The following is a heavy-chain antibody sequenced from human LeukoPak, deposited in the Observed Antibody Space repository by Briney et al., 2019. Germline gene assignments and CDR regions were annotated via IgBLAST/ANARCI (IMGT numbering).Heavy chain of an antibody. CDR1: GGTFSSYA. Sequence: ASVKVSCKASGGTFSSYAISWVRQAPGQGLEWMGGIIPIFGTANYAQKFQGRVTITADESTSTAYMELSSLRSEDTAVYYCARSEEDYDNGLFRGGFDPWGQGTLVTVSS. CDR2: IIPIFGTA. J-gene: IGHJ5*02. D-gene: IGHD3-9*01. V-gene: IGHV1-69*13. CDR3: ARSEEDYDNGLFRGGFDP.